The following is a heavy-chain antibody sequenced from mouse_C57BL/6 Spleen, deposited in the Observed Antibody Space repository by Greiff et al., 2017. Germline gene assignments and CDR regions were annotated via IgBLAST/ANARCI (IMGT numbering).Heavy chain of an antibody. CDR1: GYTFTSYC. V-gene: IGHV1-58*01. D-gene: IGHD2-3*01. CDR2: IYVGNGYT. CDR3: ARRMGYYDYAMDY. J-gene: IGHJ4*01. Sequence: VQLQQSGAELVRPGSSVKMSCKTSGYTFTSYCINWVKQRPGQGLEWIGYIYVGNGYTEYNEKFKGQATLTSDTSSSTAYMQLSSLTSEDSAIYFCARRMGYYDYAMDYWGQGTSVTVSS.